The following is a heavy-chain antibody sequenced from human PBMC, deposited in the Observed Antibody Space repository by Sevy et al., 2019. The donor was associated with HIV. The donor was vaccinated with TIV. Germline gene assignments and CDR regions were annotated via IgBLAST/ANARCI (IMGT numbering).Heavy chain of an antibody. J-gene: IGHJ4*02. CDR1: GFTFSSYG. CDR3: AKAFGGSGYYYFDY. Sequence: GGSLRLSCAASGFTFSSYGMHWVRQAPGKGLEWVAVISYDGSNKYYAGSVKGRFTISRDNSKNTLYLQMNSLRAEDTAVYYCAKAFGGSGYYYFDYWGQGTLVTVSS. V-gene: IGHV3-30*18. CDR2: ISYDGSNK. D-gene: IGHD3-22*01.